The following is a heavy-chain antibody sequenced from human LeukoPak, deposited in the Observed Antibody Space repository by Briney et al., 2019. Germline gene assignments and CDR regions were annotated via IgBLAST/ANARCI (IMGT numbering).Heavy chain of an antibody. V-gene: IGHV3-53*01. Sequence: GGSLSLSCAVSGFAVSTNFMSWVRQAPGKGLECVSLIYTGGSTYSADSVKGRFTISRDNSKNTLYLQMNSLRAEDTAVYYCARVHDFWSGSRRDDALDIWGPGTFVTVSS. D-gene: IGHD3-3*01. CDR2: IYTGGST. CDR1: GFAVSTNF. J-gene: IGHJ3*02. CDR3: ARVHDFWSGSRRDDALDI.